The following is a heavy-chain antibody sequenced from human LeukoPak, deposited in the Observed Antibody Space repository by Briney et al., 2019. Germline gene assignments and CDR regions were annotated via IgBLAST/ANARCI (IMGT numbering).Heavy chain of an antibody. D-gene: IGHD3-22*01. CDR2: INPNSGGT. V-gene: IGHV1-2*02. CDR3: ARDLPDLTYSYDSSGLDY. J-gene: IGHJ4*02. CDR1: GYTFTGYY. Sequence: ASVKVSCKASGYTFTGYYMHWVRQAPGQGLEWMGWINPNSGGTNYAQKLQGRVTMTTDTSTSTAYMELRRLRSDDTAVHYCARDLPDLTYSYDSSGLDYWGQGTLVTVSS.